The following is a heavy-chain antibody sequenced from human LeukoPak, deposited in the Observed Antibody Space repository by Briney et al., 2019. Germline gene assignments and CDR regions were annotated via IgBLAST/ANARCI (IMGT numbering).Heavy chain of an antibody. D-gene: IGHD2-15*01. CDR3: ANNVVAATLTSAYYYGMDV. V-gene: IGHV3-30*18. Sequence: GGSLRLSCAASGFTFSSYGMHWVRQAPGKGLEWVAVISYDGSNKYYADSVKGRFTISRDNSKNTLYLQMNSLRAEDTAVYYCANNVVAATLTSAYYYGMDVWGQGTTVTVSS. J-gene: IGHJ6*02. CDR2: ISYDGSNK. CDR1: GFTFSSYG.